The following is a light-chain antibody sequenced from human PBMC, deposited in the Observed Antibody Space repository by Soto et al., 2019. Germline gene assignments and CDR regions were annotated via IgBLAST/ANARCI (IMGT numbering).Light chain of an antibody. J-gene: IGLJ2*01. CDR1: SSNIGSAYD. V-gene: IGLV1-40*01. CDR3: QSYYSRLRDVV. CDR2: GDT. Sequence: QSVLTQPPSVSGAPGQRGTISCTGSSSNIGSAYDVHWYQHPPGTAPKLLIYGDTNRPSGVPDRFSCSKSGTSASLAITGLQAADEADYYCQSYYSRLRDVVFGGGTKLPVL.